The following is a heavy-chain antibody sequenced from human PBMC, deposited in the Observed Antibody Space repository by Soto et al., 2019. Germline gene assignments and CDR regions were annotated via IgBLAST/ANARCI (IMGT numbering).Heavy chain of an antibody. Sequence: GGSLRLSCAASGFTFSSYDMHWVRQATGKGLEWVSAIGTAGDTYYPGSVKGRFTISRENAKNSLYLQMNSLRAGDTAVFYCARGGSGYYNYYYYYYMDVWGKGTTVTVS. CDR1: GFTFSSYD. J-gene: IGHJ6*03. D-gene: IGHD3-3*01. CDR3: ARGGSGYYNYYYYYYMDV. V-gene: IGHV3-13*01. CDR2: IGTAGDT.